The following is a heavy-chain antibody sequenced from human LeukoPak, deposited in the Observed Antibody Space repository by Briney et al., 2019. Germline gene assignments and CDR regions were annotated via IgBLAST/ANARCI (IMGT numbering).Heavy chain of an antibody. D-gene: IGHD3-22*01. Sequence: GGSLRLSCAASGFTFSSYAMHWVRQAPGKGLEWVAVISYDGSKKYYADSVKGRFTISRDNSKNTLYLQMNSLRAEDTAVYYCARDRSQNYYDSSGYILLDYYFDYWGQGTLVTVSS. V-gene: IGHV3-30-3*01. CDR1: GFTFSSYA. J-gene: IGHJ4*02. CDR2: ISYDGSKK. CDR3: ARDRSQNYYDSSGYILLDYYFDY.